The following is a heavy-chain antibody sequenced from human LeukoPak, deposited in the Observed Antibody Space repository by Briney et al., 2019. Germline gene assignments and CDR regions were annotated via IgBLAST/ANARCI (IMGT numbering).Heavy chain of an antibody. CDR1: GGSFSGYY. V-gene: IGHV4-34*01. CDR2: INHSGST. CDR3: ASAFGPTGHNWFDP. D-gene: IGHD3/OR15-3a*01. J-gene: IGHJ5*02. Sequence: SETLSLTCAVYGGSFSGYYWSRIRQPPGKGLEWIGEINHSGSTNYNPSLKSRVTISVDTSKNQFSLKLSSVTAADTAVYYCASAFGPTGHNWFDPWGQGTLVTVSS.